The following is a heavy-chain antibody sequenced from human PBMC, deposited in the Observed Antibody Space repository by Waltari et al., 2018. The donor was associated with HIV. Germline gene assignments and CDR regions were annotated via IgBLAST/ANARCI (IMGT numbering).Heavy chain of an antibody. CDR3: ARGSHCSSTSCYPHYYYGMDV. CDR2: IHPSGGSR. D-gene: IGHD2-2*01. Sequence: QVQLVQSGAEVKKPGASVKVSCKASGYTFTSYYMHWVRQAPGQGLEWMGIIHPSGGSRTYAQKCQGRVTMTRDTSTRTVYMEVSSLRSEDTAVYYCARGSHCSSTSCYPHYYYGMDVWGQGTTVTVS. V-gene: IGHV1-46*01. J-gene: IGHJ6*02. CDR1: GYTFTSYY.